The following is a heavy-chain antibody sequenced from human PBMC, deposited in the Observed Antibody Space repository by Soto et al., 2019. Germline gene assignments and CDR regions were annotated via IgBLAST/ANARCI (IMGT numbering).Heavy chain of an antibody. V-gene: IGHV6-1*01. Sequence: SQTLSLTCAISGDSVSDSSVSWNWIRQSPSRGLEWLGRTNYGSKWSYAYAESVKSRITINADTSKNQFSLHLNSVTAEDTAVYYCARAPSSLPVLRYFDWLVYFDYWGQGTLVTVSS. CDR1: GDSVSDSSVS. D-gene: IGHD3-9*01. CDR2: TNYGSKWSY. J-gene: IGHJ4*02. CDR3: ARAPSSLPVLRYFDWLVYFDY.